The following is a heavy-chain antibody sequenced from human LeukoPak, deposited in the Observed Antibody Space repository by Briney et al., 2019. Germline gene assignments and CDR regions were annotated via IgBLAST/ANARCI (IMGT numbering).Heavy chain of an antibody. V-gene: IGHV4-34*01. J-gene: IGHJ4*02. CDR3: ARGPYKSGYSYGPALRFFDY. D-gene: IGHD5-18*01. CDR1: GGSFSGYY. Sequence: PSETLSLTCAVYGGSFSGYYWSWIRQPPGRGLEWIGEINHSGSTNYNPSLKSRVTISVDTSKNQFSLKLSSVTAGDTAVYYCARGPYKSGYSYGPALRFFDYWGQGTLVTVSS. CDR2: INHSGST.